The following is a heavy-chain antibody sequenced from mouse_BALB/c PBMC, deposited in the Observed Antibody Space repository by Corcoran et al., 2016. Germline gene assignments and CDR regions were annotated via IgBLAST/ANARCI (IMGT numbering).Heavy chain of an antibody. CDR3: ARGGQDFDY. CDR1: VYSITSGYY. V-gene: IGHV3-6*02. D-gene: IGHD3-3*01. J-gene: IGHJ2*01. Sequence: DVQLQESGPGLVKPSQSLYLTCSVTVYSITSGYYWNWVRQFPGKKLEWMGYISYDGSTNYNPSLKNRIYITRDTSKNQFYLKLNSVTTEDTATYYCARGGQDFDYWGQGTTLTVSS. CDR2: ISYDGST.